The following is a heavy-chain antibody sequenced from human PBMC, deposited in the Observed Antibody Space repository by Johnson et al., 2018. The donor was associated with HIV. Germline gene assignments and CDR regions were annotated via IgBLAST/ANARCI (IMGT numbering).Heavy chain of an antibody. V-gene: IGHV3-53*01. CDR2: VYSGGST. Sequence: VQLVESGGTLIQPGGSLRLSCAVSGFTVSSNYMSWVHQAPGKGLEWVSTVYSGGSTYYADSVKGRFTISRDNSKNTLYLQMNSLRAEDTAVYYCAREVGNAGAFDIWGQGTMVTVSS. D-gene: IGHD1-26*01. CDR3: AREVGNAGAFDI. J-gene: IGHJ3*02. CDR1: GFTVSSNY.